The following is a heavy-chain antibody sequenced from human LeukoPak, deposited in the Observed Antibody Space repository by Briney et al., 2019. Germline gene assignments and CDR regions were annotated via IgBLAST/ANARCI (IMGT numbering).Heavy chain of an antibody. CDR2: IIPIFGTA. J-gene: IGHJ4*02. D-gene: IGHD6-19*01. CDR3: ARRVAGTFDY. CDR1: GGTFSSYA. V-gene: IGHV1-69*13. Sequence: SVKVSCKASGGTFSSYAISWVRQAPGQGLEWMGGIIPIFGTANYAQKFQGRVTITADESTSTAYMKLSSLRSEDTAVYYCARRVAGTFDYWGQGTLVTVSS.